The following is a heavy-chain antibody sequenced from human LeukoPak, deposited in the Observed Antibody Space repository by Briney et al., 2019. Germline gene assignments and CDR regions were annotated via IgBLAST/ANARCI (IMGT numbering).Heavy chain of an antibody. CDR3: AREFCSSTSCYGYYYYMDV. CDR2: IYISGGT. V-gene: IGHV4-61*02. J-gene: IGHJ6*03. D-gene: IGHD2-2*01. CDR1: GDSVSSDIYY. Sequence: SQTLSLTCTISGDSVSSDIYYWNWIRQPAGKGLEWIGRIYISGGTNYNPSLRRRVAISVDTSKNQFSLRLSSVTAADTAVYYCAREFCSSTSCYGYYYYMDVWGKGTTVTVSS.